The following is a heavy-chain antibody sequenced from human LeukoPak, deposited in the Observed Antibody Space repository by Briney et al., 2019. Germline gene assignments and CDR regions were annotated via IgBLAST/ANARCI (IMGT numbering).Heavy chain of an antibody. CDR2: TRNKANSYTT. Sequence: PGGSLRLXCAASGFTFSDHNMDWVRQAPGKGLEWVGRTRNKANSYTTEYAASVKGRFIISRDDSKNSLYLQMNSLKPEDTAVYYCVRGPRGFDYWGQGILVTVSS. J-gene: IGHJ4*02. V-gene: IGHV3-72*01. CDR1: GFTFSDHN. CDR3: VRGPRGFDY.